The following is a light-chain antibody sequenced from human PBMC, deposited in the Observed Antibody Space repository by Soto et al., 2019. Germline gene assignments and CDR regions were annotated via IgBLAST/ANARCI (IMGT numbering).Light chain of an antibody. CDR1: SSDVGGYNY. J-gene: IGLJ3*02. V-gene: IGLV2-11*01. CDR2: DVS. CDR3: CSCAGTYTSV. Sequence: QSVLTQPRSVSGSPGQSVTISCTGTSSDVGGYNYVSWYQQHPGKAPKLMIYDVSKRPSGVPDRFSGSKSGNTASLTISGLQAEDEADYYCCSCAGTYTSVLGGGTKLTV.